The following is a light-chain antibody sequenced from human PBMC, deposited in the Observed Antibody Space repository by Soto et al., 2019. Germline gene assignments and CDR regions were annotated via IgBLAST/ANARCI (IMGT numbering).Light chain of an antibody. CDR2: AAS. CDR3: QQGSSDVLR. V-gene: IGKV1-39*01. CDR1: QSITTH. Sequence: IQMTQSPSSLSASVGDRVTITCRASQSITTHLNWYQLKPGKAPKLLIYAASSLQSGVPSRFSGSGSGTDFTLTISSLQPEDFATYYCQQGSSDVLRFGGGTEVENK. J-gene: IGKJ4*01.